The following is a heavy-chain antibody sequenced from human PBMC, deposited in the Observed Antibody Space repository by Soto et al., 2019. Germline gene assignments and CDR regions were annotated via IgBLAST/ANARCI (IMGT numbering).Heavy chain of an antibody. Sequence: GGSLRLSCAASGLTFSSYSMNWVRQAPGKGLEWVSSISSSSSYIYYADSVKGRFTISRDNAKNSLYLQMNSLRAEDTAVYYCARELDILTGTRSFDYWGQGTLVTVSS. D-gene: IGHD3-9*01. CDR1: GLTFSSYS. CDR2: ISSSSSYI. V-gene: IGHV3-21*01. CDR3: ARELDILTGTRSFDY. J-gene: IGHJ4*02.